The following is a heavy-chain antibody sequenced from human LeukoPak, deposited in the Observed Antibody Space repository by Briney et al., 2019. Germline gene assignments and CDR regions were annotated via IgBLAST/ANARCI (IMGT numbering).Heavy chain of an antibody. V-gene: IGHV4-59*07. CDR3: ARLYYYYGMDV. J-gene: IGHJ6*02. CDR2: SYYSGTT. Sequence: PSDTLSLTCTVSGDSIRSYYWSWIRQPPGTGLEWIGYSYYSGTTDYNPSLKSRVTISVDTSTNQFFLKLSSVTAADTAVYYCARLYYYYGMDVWGQGTTVTVSS. CDR1: GDSIRSYY.